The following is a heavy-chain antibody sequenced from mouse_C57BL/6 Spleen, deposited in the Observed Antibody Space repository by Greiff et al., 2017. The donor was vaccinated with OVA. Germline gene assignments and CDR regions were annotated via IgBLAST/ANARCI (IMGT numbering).Heavy chain of an antibody. V-gene: IGHV14-3*01. D-gene: IGHD1-1*01. J-gene: IGHJ3*01. CDR1: GFNIKNTY. Sequence: EVQLQESVAELVRPGASVKLSCTASGFNIKNTYMHWVKQRPEQGLEWIGRIDPANGNTKYAPKFQGKATITADTSSNTAYLQLSSLTSEDTAIYYCASGYYYGSSYAAWFAYWGQGTLVTVSA. CDR2: IDPANGNT. CDR3: ASGYYYGSSYAAWFAY.